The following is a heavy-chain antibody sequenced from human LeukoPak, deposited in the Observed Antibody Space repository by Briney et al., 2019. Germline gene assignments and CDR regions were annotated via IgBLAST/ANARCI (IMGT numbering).Heavy chain of an antibody. Sequence: SETLSLTCTVSGGSVSSGSYYWSWIRQPPGKGLEWIGDIYYSGSTYYNPSLKSRVTISVDTSKNQFSLKLSSVTAADTAVYYCARVTTMIVVVITTPDAFDIWGQGTMVTVSS. CDR3: ARVTTMIVVVITTPDAFDI. CDR1: GGSVSSGSYY. J-gene: IGHJ3*02. CDR2: IYYSGST. D-gene: IGHD3-22*01. V-gene: IGHV4-61*01.